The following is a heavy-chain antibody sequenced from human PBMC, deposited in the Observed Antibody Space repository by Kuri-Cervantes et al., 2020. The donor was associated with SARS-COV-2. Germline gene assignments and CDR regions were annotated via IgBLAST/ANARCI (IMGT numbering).Heavy chain of an antibody. CDR2: VRGKANNYAT. CDR3: AKGDIAGPDY. V-gene: IGHV3-73*01. J-gene: IGHJ4*02. Sequence: GESLKISCEVSGFLFSASAIHWVRQASGKGLEWVGRVRGKANNYATAYAASVKGRFTISRDNSKNTLYLQMNSLRAEDTAVYYCAKGDIAGPDYWGQGTLVTVSS. CDR1: GFLFSASA. D-gene: IGHD5-12*01.